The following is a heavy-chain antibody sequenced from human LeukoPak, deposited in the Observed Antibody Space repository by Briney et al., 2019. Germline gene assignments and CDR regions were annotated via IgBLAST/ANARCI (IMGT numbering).Heavy chain of an antibody. V-gene: IGHV3-23*01. CDR3: IRGVSLGYFAL. D-gene: IGHD3-10*01. J-gene: IGHJ2*01. Sequence: GGSLRLSCAASGFTFSSYSMSWVRQAPGKGLEWVSAISGSGGSTYYADSVKGRFTISRDNSKNTLYLQMNSLRADDTAVYYCIRGVSLGYFALSGRGSLVSASS. CDR2: ISGSGGST. CDR1: GFTFSSYS.